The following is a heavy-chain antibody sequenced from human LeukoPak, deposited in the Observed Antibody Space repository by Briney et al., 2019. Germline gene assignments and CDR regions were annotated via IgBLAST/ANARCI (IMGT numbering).Heavy chain of an antibody. V-gene: IGHV1-69*06. D-gene: IGHD6-13*01. Sequence: GASVKVSCKASGGTFSSYAISRVRQAPGQGLEWMGGIIPIFGTANYAQKFQGRVTITADKSTSTAYMELSSLRSEDTAVYYCARDRASYSSSWYVGFGYWGQGTLVTVSS. CDR3: ARDRASYSSSWYVGFGY. CDR1: GGTFSSYA. J-gene: IGHJ4*02. CDR2: IIPIFGTA.